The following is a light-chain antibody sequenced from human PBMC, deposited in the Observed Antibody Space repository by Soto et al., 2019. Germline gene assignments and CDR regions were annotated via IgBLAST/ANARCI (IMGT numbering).Light chain of an antibody. CDR1: QSVSSSY. J-gene: IGKJ2*01. Sequence: EIVLTQSPGTLSLSPGERATLSCRASQSVSSSYLAWYQQKPGQAPRVLIYGASSRATGIPDRFSGSGSGTEFTLTISRLEPEDFAVYFWEQYGNSPPNTFGQGTKVDIK. CDR3: EQYGNSPPNT. V-gene: IGKV3-20*01. CDR2: GAS.